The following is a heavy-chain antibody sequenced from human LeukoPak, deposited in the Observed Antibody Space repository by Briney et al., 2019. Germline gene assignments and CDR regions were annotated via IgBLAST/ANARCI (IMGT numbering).Heavy chain of an antibody. V-gene: IGHV1-18*01. J-gene: IGHJ4*02. D-gene: IGHD3-10*01. CDR3: ARDHSIYFYGSGSFADY. CDR1: GYRFTNYG. Sequence: ASVKVSCKASGYRFTNYGISWVRQAPGQGLEWMGWISTYNGNTNYPENLQGRVTLTTDTSTSTVYMELRSLGSDDTAVYYCARDHSIYFYGSGSFADYWGQGNLVTVSS. CDR2: ISTYNGNT.